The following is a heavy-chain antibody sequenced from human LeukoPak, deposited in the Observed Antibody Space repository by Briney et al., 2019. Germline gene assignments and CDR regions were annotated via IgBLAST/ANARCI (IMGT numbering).Heavy chain of an antibody. CDR1: GDSINSYY. J-gene: IGHJ4*02. V-gene: IGHV4-59*01. Sequence: SETLSLTCTVSGDSINSYYWSWIRQPPGEGLEYIGYIYYSGSTNYNPSLKSRVTISVDTSKNQFSLKLSSVTAADTAVYYCARGKDGYNPDYWGQGTLVTVSS. CDR3: ARGKDGYNPDY. CDR2: IYYSGST. D-gene: IGHD5-24*01.